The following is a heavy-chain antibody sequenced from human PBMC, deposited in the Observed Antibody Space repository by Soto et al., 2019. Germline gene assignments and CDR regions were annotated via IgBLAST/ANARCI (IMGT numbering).Heavy chain of an antibody. CDR1: GYTFTSYD. D-gene: IGHD3-10*01. J-gene: IGHJ4*02. CDR2: MNPNSGNT. V-gene: IGHV1-8*01. CDR3: AGTLSGANVDY. Sequence: QVQLVQSGAEVKKPGASVKVSCKASGYTFTSYDINWVRQATGQGLEWMGWMNPNSGNTGYAQKFQXXVXVTXNTAKRTAYMELGSLSSGARAVYYCAGTLSGANVDYWGRGPRVTVS.